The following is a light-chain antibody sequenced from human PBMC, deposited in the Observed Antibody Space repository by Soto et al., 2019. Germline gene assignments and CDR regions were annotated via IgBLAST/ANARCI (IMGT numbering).Light chain of an antibody. CDR2: AAS. CDR3: QQLDSSLLT. J-gene: IGKJ4*01. V-gene: IGKV1-9*01. CDR1: QVISRY. Sequence: DIQLTQSPSFLSASVGDRVTITCRASQVISRYVAWYQQKPGRAPKLLIYAASSLQSGVPFRFSGSASGTEFTLTISSLQPEDFATYYCQQLDSSLLTFGGGTKVEI.